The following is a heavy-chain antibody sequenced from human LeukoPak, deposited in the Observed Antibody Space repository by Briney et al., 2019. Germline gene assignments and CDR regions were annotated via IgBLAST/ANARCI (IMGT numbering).Heavy chain of an antibody. V-gene: IGHV4-31*03. D-gene: IGHD3-16*01. CDR1: GGSISSGGYY. J-gene: IGHJ5*02. Sequence: SETLSLTCTVSGGSISSGGYYWSWTRHHPGKGLGWFGSIYYSGSTYYNPSLKSRVTISVDASKNQFSLKLSSVTAADTAVYYCARDLGFSWGAGWFDPWGQGTLVTVSS. CDR3: ARDLGFSWGAGWFDP. CDR2: IYYSGST.